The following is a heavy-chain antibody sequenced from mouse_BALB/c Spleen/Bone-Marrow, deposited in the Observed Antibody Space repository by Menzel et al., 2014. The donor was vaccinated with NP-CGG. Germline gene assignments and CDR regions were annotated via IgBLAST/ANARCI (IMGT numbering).Heavy chain of an antibody. D-gene: IGHD1-2*01. Sequence: LQQSGSELVRPGASVKLSCKASGYTFTSYWMHWVKQRPGQGLEWIGNIYPGSGSTNYDEKFESKATLTVDTSSSTAYMQLSSLTSEDSAVYYCTRYYGYYAMDYWGQGTSVTVSS. CDR3: TRYYGYYAMDY. CDR1: GYTFTSYW. CDR2: IYPGSGST. V-gene: IGHV1S22*01. J-gene: IGHJ4*01.